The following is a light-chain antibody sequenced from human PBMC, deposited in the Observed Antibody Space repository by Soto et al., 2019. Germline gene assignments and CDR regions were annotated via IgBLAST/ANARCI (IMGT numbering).Light chain of an antibody. V-gene: IGKV1-5*01. J-gene: IGKJ1*01. CDR2: DAS. CDR1: QSISSW. CDR3: QQYNSYSTWT. Sequence: DIQMTQSPSTLSASVGDRVTITCRASQSISSWLAWYQQKPGKAPKLLIYDASSLESGVPSRFSGSGSGTEFTLTISRLQPDDFATYYCQQYNSYSTWTFGKGTKVEIK.